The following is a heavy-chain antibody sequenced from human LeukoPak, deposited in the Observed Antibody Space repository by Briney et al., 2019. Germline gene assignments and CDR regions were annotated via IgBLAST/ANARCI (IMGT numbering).Heavy chain of an antibody. CDR3: AELGITMIGGV. CDR1: GFTFSSYD. CDR2: ISSSGSTI. V-gene: IGHV3-48*03. J-gene: IGHJ6*04. Sequence: GGSLRLSCVVSGFTFSSYDMSWVRQAPGKGLEWVSYISSSGSTIYYADSVKGRFTISKDNAKNSLYLQMNSLRAEDTAVYYCAELGITMIGGVWGKGTTVTISS. D-gene: IGHD3-10*02.